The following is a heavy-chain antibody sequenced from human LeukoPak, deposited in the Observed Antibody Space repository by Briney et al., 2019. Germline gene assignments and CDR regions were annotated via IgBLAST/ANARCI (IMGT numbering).Heavy chain of an antibody. CDR2: INPNSGGT. D-gene: IGHD3-22*01. CDR3: ARDSAVYDSSGYFLHAFDI. CDR1: GYTFTGYY. J-gene: IGHJ3*02. V-gene: IGHV1-2*02. Sequence: ASVKVSCKASGYTFTGYYMHWVRQAPGQGLEWMGWINPNSGGTKCAQNFQGRVTMTRDTSISTAYMELSRLRSDDTAVYHCARDSAVYDSSGYFLHAFDIWGQGTMVTVSS.